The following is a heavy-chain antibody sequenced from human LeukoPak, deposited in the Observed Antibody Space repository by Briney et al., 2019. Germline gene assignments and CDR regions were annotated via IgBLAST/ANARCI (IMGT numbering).Heavy chain of an antibody. CDR3: AREPDYYYGMDV. CDR1: GFTFSSYW. CDR2: INSDGGST. D-gene: IGHD1-14*01. J-gene: IGHJ6*04. V-gene: IGHV3-74*01. Sequence: QPGGSLRLSCAASGFTFSSYWMHCVRQAPGKGLVWVSRINSDGGSTSYADSVKGRFTISRDNAKNTLYLQMNSLRAEDTAVYYCAREPDYYYGMDVWGKGTTVTVSS.